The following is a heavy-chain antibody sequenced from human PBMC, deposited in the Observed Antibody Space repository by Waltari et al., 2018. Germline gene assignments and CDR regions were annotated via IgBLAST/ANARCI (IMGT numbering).Heavy chain of an antibody. Sequence: EVQLLESGGGLVQPGGSLRLLCAASGFPFSRFAMSWVRQAPGKGLEWVSAISGSGGSTYYADSVKGRFTISRDNSKNTLYLQMNSLRAEDTAVYYCANWDSWYYFDYWGQGTLVTVSS. CDR2: ISGSGGST. D-gene: IGHD6-13*01. J-gene: IGHJ4*02. V-gene: IGHV3-23*01. CDR3: ANWDSWYYFDY. CDR1: GFPFSRFA.